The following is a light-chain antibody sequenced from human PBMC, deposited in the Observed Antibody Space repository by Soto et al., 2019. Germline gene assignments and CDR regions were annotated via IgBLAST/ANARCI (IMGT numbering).Light chain of an antibody. Sequence: DIQMTQSPSSLSASVGDRVTITCRASQSISSYLNWYQQKPGKAPKLLIYDASSLQSGVPSRFSGSGSGTEFTLTISSLQPDDLATYYCQQYNSYSRKFGQGTKVDIK. CDR1: QSISSY. J-gene: IGKJ1*01. CDR3: QQYNSYSRK. V-gene: IGKV1-5*01. CDR2: DAS.